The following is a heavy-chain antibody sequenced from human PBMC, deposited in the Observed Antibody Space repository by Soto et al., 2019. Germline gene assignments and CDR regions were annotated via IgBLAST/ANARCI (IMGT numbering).Heavy chain of an antibody. Sequence: GESLKISCKGSGYNFAGYWIAWVRQMPGKGLELMGIIYPSDSDTRYRPSFQGQVTTSADKSISSAYLQWSSLRASDTAMYYCARGGVSTRTFDYWGQGPPVTASS. D-gene: IGHD3-3*01. J-gene: IGHJ4*02. V-gene: IGHV5-51*01. CDR3: ARGGVSTRTFDY. CDR2: IYPSDSDT. CDR1: GYNFAGYW.